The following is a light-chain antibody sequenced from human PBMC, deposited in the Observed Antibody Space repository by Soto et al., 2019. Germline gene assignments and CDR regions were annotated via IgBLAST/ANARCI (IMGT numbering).Light chain of an antibody. CDR1: YSNIGSNF. V-gene: IGLV1-51*01. J-gene: IGLJ2*01. CDR2: DNS. CDR3: ATWDNSLNVVL. Sequence: QSVLTQSSSVSAAAGQTVTISCSGSYSNIGSNFVSWYQHFPGSAPKLLIYDNSQRPSGIPDRFSGSKSGSSATLGITGLQTGDEAYYYCATWDNSLNVVLFGGGTKLTVL.